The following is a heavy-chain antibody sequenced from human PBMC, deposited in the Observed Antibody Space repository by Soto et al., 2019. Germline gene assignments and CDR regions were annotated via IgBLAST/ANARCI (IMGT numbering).Heavy chain of an antibody. D-gene: IGHD3-9*01. CDR2: IWYDGSSK. J-gene: IGHJ1*01. V-gene: IGHV3-33*01. Sequence: QVQLVESGGGVVQPGSSLRLSCAASGFTFSSYGMHWVRQAPGKGLEWVAVIWYDGSSKYYADSVKDRFTISRDNSKNPLYLRMNSLRADDTAVYYCARARPTYESLTCFQYWGQGTLVTVSS. CDR1: GFTFSSYG. CDR3: ARARPTYESLTCFQY.